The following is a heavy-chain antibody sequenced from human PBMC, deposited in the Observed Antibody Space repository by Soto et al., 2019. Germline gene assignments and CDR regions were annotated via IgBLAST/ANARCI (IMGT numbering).Heavy chain of an antibody. J-gene: IGHJ4*02. CDR1: GFSFSSYG. V-gene: IGHV3-23*01. Sequence: GGSLRLSCVASGFSFSSYGMSWVRQAPGKGLEWASIISGSGDAKYYADSVKGRFTISRDNSKNTMYLQMDSLRAEDTAVYYCAKDFDSDETSHGPNDYWGQGTLVTAPQ. D-gene: IGHD3-22*01. CDR2: ISGSGDAK. CDR3: AKDFDSDETSHGPNDY.